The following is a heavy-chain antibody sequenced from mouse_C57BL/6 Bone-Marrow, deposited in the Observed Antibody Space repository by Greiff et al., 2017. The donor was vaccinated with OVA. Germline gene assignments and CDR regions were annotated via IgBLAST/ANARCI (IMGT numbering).Heavy chain of an antibody. J-gene: IGHJ2*01. D-gene: IGHD1-1*01. V-gene: IGHV1-82*01. Sequence: QVQLQQSGPELVKPGASVKISCKASGYAFSSSWMNWVKQRPGKGLEWIGRIYPGDGDTNYNGKFKGKATLTADKSSSTAYMQLSSLTSEDSAVDFCARWHYGSSSHYFDYWGQGTTLTVSS. CDR3: ARWHYGSSSHYFDY. CDR2: IYPGDGDT. CDR1: GYAFSSSW.